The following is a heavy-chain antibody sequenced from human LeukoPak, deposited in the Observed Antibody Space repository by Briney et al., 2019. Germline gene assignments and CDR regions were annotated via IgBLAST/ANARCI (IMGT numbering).Heavy chain of an antibody. CDR3: ARGEGGSLQNGEFDY. V-gene: IGHV1-46*01. CDR1: GYTFTSYY. CDR2: INPSGGST. Sequence: ASVKVSCKASGYTFTSYYMHWVRQAPGKGLEWMGIINPSGGSTSYAQKFQGRVTMTRDMSTSTVYMELSSLRSEDTAVYYCARGEGGSLQNGEFDYWGQGTLVTVSS. J-gene: IGHJ4*02. D-gene: IGHD1-26*01.